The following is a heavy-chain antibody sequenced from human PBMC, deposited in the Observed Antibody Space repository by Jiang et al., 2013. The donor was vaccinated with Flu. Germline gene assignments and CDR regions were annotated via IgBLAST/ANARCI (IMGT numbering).Heavy chain of an antibody. Sequence: VQLLESGGGVVQPGGSLRLSCAASGFTFSSYGMHWVRQAPGKGLEWVAFIRYDGSNKYYADSVKGRFTISRDNSKNTLYLQMNSLRAEDTAVYYCAKDAADIVVVPADRPIYYYYGMDVWGQGTTVTVSS. CDR1: GFTFSSYG. CDR3: AKDAADIVVVPADRPIYYYYGMDV. V-gene: IGHV3-30*02. J-gene: IGHJ6*02. CDR2: IRYDGSNK. D-gene: IGHD2-2*01.